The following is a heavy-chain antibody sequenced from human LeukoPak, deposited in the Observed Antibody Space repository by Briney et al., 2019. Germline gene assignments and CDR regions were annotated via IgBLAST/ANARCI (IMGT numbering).Heavy chain of an antibody. V-gene: IGHV1-69*04. CDR1: GGTFSSYA. CDR2: IIPILGIA. J-gene: IGHJ4*02. Sequence: GASVKVSRKASGGTFSSYAISWVRQAPGQGLEWMGRIIPILGIANYAQKFQGRVTITADKSTSTAYMELSSLRSEDTAVYYCARSNMVRGVFDVYWGQGTLVTVSS. D-gene: IGHD3-10*01. CDR3: ARSNMVRGVFDVY.